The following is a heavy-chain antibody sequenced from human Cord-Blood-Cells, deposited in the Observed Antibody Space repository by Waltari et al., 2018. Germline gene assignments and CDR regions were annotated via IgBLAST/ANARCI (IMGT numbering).Heavy chain of an antibody. J-gene: IGHJ5*02. CDR1: GYTFTSYG. Sequence: QVQLVQSGAEVKKPGASVKVSCKASGYTFTSYGISWVRQAPGQGLEWMGWSSAYNGNTNYAQKLQGRVTMTTDTSTSTASMGLRSLRSDDTAVYYWARRRESANYDFWSGYLGWFDPWGQGTLVTVSS. V-gene: IGHV1-18*01. D-gene: IGHD3-3*01. CDR2: SSAYNGNT. CDR3: ARRRESANYDFWSGYLGWFDP.